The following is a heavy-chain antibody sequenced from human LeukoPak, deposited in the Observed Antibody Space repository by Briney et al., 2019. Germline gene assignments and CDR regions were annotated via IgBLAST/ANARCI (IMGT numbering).Heavy chain of an antibody. CDR1: GFIFSTFG. CDR3: AKDKTRIQLWLDDAFDI. D-gene: IGHD5-18*01. V-gene: IGHV3-33*03. J-gene: IGHJ3*02. Sequence: GGSLRLSCAASGFIFSTFGMHWVRQAPGRGLEWVAVVWHDGSYKYYEDSVKGRFTISRDNAKNSLYLQMNSLRAEDTALYYCAKDKTRIQLWLDDAFDIWGQGTMVTVSS. CDR2: VWHDGSYK.